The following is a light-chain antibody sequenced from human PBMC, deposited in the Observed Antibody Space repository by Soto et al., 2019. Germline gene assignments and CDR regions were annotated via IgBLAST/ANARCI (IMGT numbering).Light chain of an antibody. CDR3: QHYNTWPWT. CDR2: GAS. V-gene: IGKV3-15*01. Sequence: ETVLTQSPATLSVSPGESATLCCRASHSVSSSLAWYQQKPGQTPRLLIYGASTRATGVPARFSGSGSGTEFTLTIGSLQSEDFAVYYCQHYNTWPWTFGQGTKVDIK. CDR1: HSVSSS. J-gene: IGKJ1*01.